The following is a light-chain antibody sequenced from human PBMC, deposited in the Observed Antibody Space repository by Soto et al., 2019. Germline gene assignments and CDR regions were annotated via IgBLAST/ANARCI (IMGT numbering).Light chain of an antibody. CDR3: QQYETFSGT. CDR2: KAS. Sequence: DIQMTQSPSTLSGSVGDRVTITCRASQTISSWLAWYQQKPGKAPKLLIYKASTLKSGVPSRFSGSGSGTEFTLTIASLQPDDFATYHCQQYETFSGTFGPGTKVDTK. CDR1: QTISSW. J-gene: IGKJ1*01. V-gene: IGKV1-5*03.